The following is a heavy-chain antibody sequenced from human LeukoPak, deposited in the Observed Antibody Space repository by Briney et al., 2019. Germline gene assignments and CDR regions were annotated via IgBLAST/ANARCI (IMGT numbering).Heavy chain of an antibody. J-gene: IGHJ4*02. CDR2: INHSGST. CDR1: GGSFSGYY. Sequence: SETLSLTCAVYGGSFSGYYWSWIRQPLGKGLEWIGEINHSGSTNYNPSLKSRVTISVDTSKNQFSLKLSSVTAADTAVYYCARGPRIAARTFDYWGQGTLVTVSS. V-gene: IGHV4-34*01. D-gene: IGHD6-6*01. CDR3: ARGPRIAARTFDY.